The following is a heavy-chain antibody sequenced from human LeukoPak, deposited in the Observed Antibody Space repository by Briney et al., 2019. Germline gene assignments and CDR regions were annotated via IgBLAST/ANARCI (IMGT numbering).Heavy chain of an antibody. CDR2: IWYDGSNK. Sequence: GGSLRLSCAASGFTFSSYGMHWVRQAPGKGLEWVAVIWYDGSNKYYADSVKGRFTISRDNSKNTLYLQMNSLRAEDTAVYYCARDKTPAQLYYYDMAYWGQGTLVTVSS. D-gene: IGHD3-22*01. J-gene: IGHJ4*02. CDR1: GFTFSSYG. CDR3: ARDKTPAQLYYYDMAY. V-gene: IGHV3-33*01.